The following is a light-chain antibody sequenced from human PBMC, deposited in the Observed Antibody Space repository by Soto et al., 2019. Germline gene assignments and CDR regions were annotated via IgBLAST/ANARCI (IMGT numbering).Light chain of an antibody. CDR1: EGVSRNY. V-gene: IGKV3-20*01. CDR2: GAS. CDR3: HQYGLLSRHP. Sequence: EIVLTQSPGTLSLSPGESATLSCRASEGVSRNYLAWYQQKPGEAPRLLIYGASSRATGIPNRFSGSGSWTDFTLTISGLEPEDFAVYYCHQYGLLSRHPFGQGTKLEIK. J-gene: IGKJ2*01.